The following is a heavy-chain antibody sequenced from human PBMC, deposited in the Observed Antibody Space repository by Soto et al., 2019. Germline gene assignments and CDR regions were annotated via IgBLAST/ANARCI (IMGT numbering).Heavy chain of an antibody. V-gene: IGHV4-39*01. Sequence: QLQLQESGPGLVKPSETLSLTCTVSGGSISSSSYYWGWIRQPPGKGLEWIGSIYYSGSTYYSPSLKSRLXXXVXTSKNQFSLKLSSVTAADTAVYYCARHTPAISISDHWGQGTLVTVSS. CDR2: IYYSGST. J-gene: IGHJ4*02. D-gene: IGHD2-15*01. CDR3: ARHTPAISISDH. CDR1: GGSISSSSYY.